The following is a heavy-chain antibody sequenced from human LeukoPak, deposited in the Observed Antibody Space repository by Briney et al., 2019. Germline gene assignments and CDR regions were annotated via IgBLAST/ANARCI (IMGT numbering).Heavy chain of an antibody. CDR3: ARARLAVFDY. Sequence: SETLSLTCSVSGGSIGRGSYYWGWIRQSPGKGLEWIGSIYYSGSTNYNPSLKSRVTISVDTSKNQFSLKLSSVTAADTAVYYCARARLAVFDYWGQGTLVTVSS. CDR1: GGSIGRGSYY. V-gene: IGHV4-39*07. D-gene: IGHD6-19*01. J-gene: IGHJ4*02. CDR2: IYYSGST.